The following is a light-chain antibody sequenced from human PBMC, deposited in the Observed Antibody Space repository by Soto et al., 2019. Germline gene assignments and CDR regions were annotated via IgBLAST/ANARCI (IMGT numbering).Light chain of an antibody. CDR2: ATS. CDR3: QQTSTFPLT. CDR1: QGISSW. J-gene: IGKJ4*01. V-gene: IGKV1-12*01. Sequence: DIQMTQSPSFVSASLGDRVTITCRASQGISSWLAWYQQKPGKAPRFLIYATSSLQSGVPPRFSGSGSGTDFTLTISSLQPEDSATYYCQQTSTFPLTFGGGTKAEIK.